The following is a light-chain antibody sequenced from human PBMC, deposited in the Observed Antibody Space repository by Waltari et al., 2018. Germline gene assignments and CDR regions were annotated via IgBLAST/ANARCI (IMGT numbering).Light chain of an antibody. V-gene: IGKV4-1*01. CDR3: QQYDRTPIT. J-gene: IGKJ5*01. CDR1: QSVLYSSNNLNY. CDR2: WAS. Sequence: ILMTQSPVSLAVTLGERPTINCKSSQSVLYSSNNLNYLAWYQQKPGQPPKLLLYWASTREAGVPDRFSASGSETDFTLTISSLQAEDVAVYFCQQYDRTPITFGQGTRLAI.